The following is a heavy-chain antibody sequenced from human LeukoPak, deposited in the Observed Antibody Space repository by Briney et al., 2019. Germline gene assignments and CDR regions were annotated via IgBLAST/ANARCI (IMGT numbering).Heavy chain of an antibody. J-gene: IGHJ4*02. D-gene: IGHD3-9*01. V-gene: IGHV1-3*01. CDR1: GYTFTSYA. Sequence: ASVKVSCKASGYTFTSYAMHWVRQAPGQRLERMGWINAGNGNTKYSQKFQGRVTITRDTSASTAYMELSSLRSEDTAVYYCAREVEDILTGYYYFDYWGQGTLVTVSS. CDR2: INAGNGNT. CDR3: AREVEDILTGYYYFDY.